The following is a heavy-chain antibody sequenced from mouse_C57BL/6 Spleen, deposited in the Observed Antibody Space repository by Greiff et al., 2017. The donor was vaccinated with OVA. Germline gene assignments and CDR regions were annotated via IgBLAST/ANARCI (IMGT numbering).Heavy chain of an antibody. V-gene: IGHV14-2*01. CDR2: IDPEDGEN. J-gene: IGHJ4*01. D-gene: IGHD3-1*01. CDR3: AGGLSCGDYAMDY. Sequence: EVQLQQSGAELVKPGASVKLSCTASGFNIKDYYMHWVKQRTEQGLEWIGMIDPEDGENKSAPKFHGKATLTADTSSKTADLQLSSVTSEDTAVYYCAGGLSCGDYAMDYWGQGTSVTVSS. CDR1: GFNIKDYY.